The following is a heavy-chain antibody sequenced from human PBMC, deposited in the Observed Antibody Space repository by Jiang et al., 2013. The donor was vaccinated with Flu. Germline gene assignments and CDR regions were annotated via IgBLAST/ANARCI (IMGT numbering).Heavy chain of an antibody. J-gene: IGHJ4*02. V-gene: IGHV3-48*03. Sequence: GGSLRLSCAASGFTFSSYEMNWVRQAPGKGLEWVSYISSSGSTIYYADSVKGRFTISRDNAKNSLYLQMNSLRAEDTAVYYCARDLEVGYCSGGSCYSDYYFDYWGQGTLVTVSS. D-gene: IGHD2-15*01. CDR2: ISSSGSTI. CDR3: ARDLEVGYCSGGSCYSDYYFDY. CDR1: GFTFSSYE.